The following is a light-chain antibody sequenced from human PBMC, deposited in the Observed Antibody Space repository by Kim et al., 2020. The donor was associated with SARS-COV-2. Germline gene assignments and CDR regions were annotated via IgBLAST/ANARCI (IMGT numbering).Light chain of an antibody. CDR2: GAS. J-gene: IGKJ2*01. CDR1: QTVRSN. Sequence: SVSPVESVTLSCRASQTVRSNLAWYQQKPGQAPRLLIYGASVRATSVPARFTGSGSGTEFTLTFSSLQSEDFAVYFCQQYNDWPYTFGLGTKLEI. V-gene: IGKV3-15*01. CDR3: QQYNDWPYT.